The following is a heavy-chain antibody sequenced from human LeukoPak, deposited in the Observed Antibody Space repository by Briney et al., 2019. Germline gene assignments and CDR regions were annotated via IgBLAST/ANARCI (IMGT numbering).Heavy chain of an antibody. V-gene: IGHV3-30-3*01. Sequence: PGRSLRLSCAASGFTFSSYAMHWVRQAPGKGLEWVAVISYDGSNKYYADSVKGRFTISRDNSKNTLYPQMNSLRAEDTAVYYCARMGAIPLDYWGQGTLVTVSS. CDR3: ARMGAIPLDY. D-gene: IGHD1-26*01. CDR1: GFTFSSYA. CDR2: ISYDGSNK. J-gene: IGHJ4*02.